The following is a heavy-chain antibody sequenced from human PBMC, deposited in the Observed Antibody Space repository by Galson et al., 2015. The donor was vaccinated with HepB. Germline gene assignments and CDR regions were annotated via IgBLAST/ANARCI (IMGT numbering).Heavy chain of an antibody. CDR1: GFTFSSYA. J-gene: IGHJ5*02. CDR2: ISGSGGST. V-gene: IGHV3-23*01. Sequence: SLRLSCAASGFTFSSYAMSWVRQAPGKGLEWVSAISGSGGSTYYADSVKGRFTISRDNSKNTLYLQMNSLRAEDTAVYYCAKDGMVRGVIPDGLGGWKNWFDPWGQGTLVTVSS. D-gene: IGHD3-10*01. CDR3: AKDGMVRGVIPDGLGGWKNWFDP.